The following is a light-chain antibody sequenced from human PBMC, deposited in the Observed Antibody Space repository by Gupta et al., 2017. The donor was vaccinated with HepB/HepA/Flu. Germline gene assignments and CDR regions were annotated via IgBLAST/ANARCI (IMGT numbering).Light chain of an antibody. CDR1: QGIGNY. Sequence: DIQMTQSPSSLSASVGDRVTITCRASQGIGNYLAWFQQKPGAAPKSLIYAASSLQSGVPSKFSGSVSATDFTLTISKLQPEDFATYYCQQYHSYPLTFGQGTRLEIK. CDR3: QQYHSYPLT. V-gene: IGKV1-16*02. J-gene: IGKJ5*01. CDR2: AAS.